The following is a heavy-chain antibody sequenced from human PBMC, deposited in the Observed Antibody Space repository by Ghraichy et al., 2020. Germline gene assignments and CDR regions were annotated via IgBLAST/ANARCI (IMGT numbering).Heavy chain of an antibody. CDR3: ARDPRPWSGYDLLDYYYYYGMDV. CDR2: INPNSGGT. V-gene: IGHV1-2*02. Sequence: ASVKVSCKASGYTFTGYYMHWVRQAPGQGLEWMGWINPNSGGTNYAQKFQGRVTMTRDTSISTAYMELSRLRSDDTAVYYCARDPRPWSGYDLLDYYYYYGMDVWGQGTTVTVSS. CDR1: GYTFTGYY. D-gene: IGHD5-12*01. J-gene: IGHJ6*02.